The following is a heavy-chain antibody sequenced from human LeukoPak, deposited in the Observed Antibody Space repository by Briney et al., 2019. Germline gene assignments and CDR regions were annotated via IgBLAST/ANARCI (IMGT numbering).Heavy chain of an antibody. CDR2: ISAYNGNT. CDR1: GGTFSSYA. CDR3: ARSITIFGVVIPYNWFDP. Sequence: GASVKVSCKASGGTFSSYAISWVRQAPGQGLEWMGWISAYNGNTNYAQKLQGRVTMTTDTSTSTAYMELRSLRSDDTAVYYCARSITIFGVVIPYNWFDPWGQGTLVTVSS. J-gene: IGHJ5*02. D-gene: IGHD3-3*01. V-gene: IGHV1-18*01.